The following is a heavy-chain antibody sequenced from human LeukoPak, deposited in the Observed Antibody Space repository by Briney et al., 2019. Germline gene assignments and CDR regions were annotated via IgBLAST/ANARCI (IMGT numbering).Heavy chain of an antibody. CDR1: GYTFTSYG. J-gene: IGHJ4*02. V-gene: IGHV1-18*01. Sequence: GASVKVSCKASGYTFTSYGISWVRQAPGQGLECMGWISAYNGNTNYAQKLQGRVTMTTDTSTSTAYMELRSLRSDDTAVYYCARLGYCRSTSCYAGAYYFDYWGQGTLVTVSS. CDR2: ISAYNGNT. CDR3: ARLGYCRSTSCYAGAYYFDY. D-gene: IGHD2-2*01.